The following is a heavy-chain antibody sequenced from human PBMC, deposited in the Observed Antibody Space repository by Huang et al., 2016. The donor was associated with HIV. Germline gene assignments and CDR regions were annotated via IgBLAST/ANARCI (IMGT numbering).Heavy chain of an antibody. D-gene: IGHD3-22*01. Sequence: VQLIESGGGVVQPGKSMRLSCATSGFILSNYGMHWVRQARGKGLKLVAVIRNDGMKKNYADSVRGRFTVGRDNGNNTLFLQMRSLGVDDTAVYYCARGDYYDSSGYHPGYFDYWGQGILVTVSS. CDR3: ARGDYYDSSGYHPGYFDY. V-gene: IGHV3-33*04. CDR2: IRNDGMKK. CDR1: GFILSNYG. J-gene: IGHJ4*02.